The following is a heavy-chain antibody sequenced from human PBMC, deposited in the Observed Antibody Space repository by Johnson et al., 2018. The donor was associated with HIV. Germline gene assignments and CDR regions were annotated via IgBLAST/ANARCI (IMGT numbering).Heavy chain of an antibody. J-gene: IGHJ3*02. Sequence: QMLLVESGGGVVQPGRSLRLSCVASGFTFSSYAMHWVRQAPGKGLEWVAVISYDGSNKYYADYVKGRFTISRDNSKNTLYLQMNSLRVEDTALYYCARVVLVRLAVAGPSRDAFDIWGQGTMVTVSS. CDR1: GFTFSSYA. V-gene: IGHV3-30-3*01. CDR2: ISYDGSNK. D-gene: IGHD6-19*01. CDR3: ARVVLVRLAVAGPSRDAFDI.